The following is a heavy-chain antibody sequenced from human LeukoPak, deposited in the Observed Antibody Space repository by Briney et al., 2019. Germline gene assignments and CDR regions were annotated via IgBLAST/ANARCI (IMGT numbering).Heavy chain of an antibody. CDR2: INPASGRT. J-gene: IGHJ4*02. CDR3: ARRPERASYNYNEFFDY. CDR1: GYTFGNNY. D-gene: IGHD3-22*01. Sequence: ASVKDSCKTSGYTFGNNYMHWVRQAPGLGLERMGIINPASGRTNYAHNFQGRKTMSRDTTTNTLYMELSSLRYEDTAVYYCARRPERASYNYNEFFDYWGQGTLVTVSS. V-gene: IGHV1-46*01.